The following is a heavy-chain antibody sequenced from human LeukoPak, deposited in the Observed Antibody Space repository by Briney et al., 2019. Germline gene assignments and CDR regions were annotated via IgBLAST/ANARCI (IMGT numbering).Heavy chain of an antibody. Sequence: PSETLSLTCTVSAGSISSSSYYWGWIRQSPGKGLEWIGSIYYSGDTYYNPSLKSRVTISVDTSKNQCSLKLSSVTAADTAVYYCGRGRFTGGGFGELHDWGQGTLVTVSS. V-gene: IGHV4-39*07. J-gene: IGHJ4*02. D-gene: IGHD1-26*01. CDR1: AGSISSSSYY. CDR3: GRGRFTGGGFGELHD. CDR2: IYYSGDT.